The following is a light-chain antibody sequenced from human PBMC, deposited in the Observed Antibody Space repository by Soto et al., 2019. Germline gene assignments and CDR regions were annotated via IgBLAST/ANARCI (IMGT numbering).Light chain of an antibody. J-gene: IGKJ4*01. V-gene: IGKV1-9*01. CDR1: QGIGSY. Sequence: QMTQSPSSLSASIVDTITISCRASQGIGSYLAWYQQKPGKAPRLLIYAASTLQSGVPSRFSGSGSDTEFTLTISSLQPEDFATYYCQQLNNYPLTFGGGTKVDIK. CDR3: QQLNNYPLT. CDR2: AAS.